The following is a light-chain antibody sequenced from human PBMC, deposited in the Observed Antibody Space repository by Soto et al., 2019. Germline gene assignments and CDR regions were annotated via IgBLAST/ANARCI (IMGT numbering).Light chain of an antibody. CDR3: AVWDDSLNGSV. J-gene: IGLJ2*01. Sequence: QSVLTQPTSASGTPGQRVTISCSGSTSNIGSNTVNWYQQLPGTAPKLLIYSDSQRPSGVPDRFSGSKSGTSASLAISGLQSEDESDYYCAVWDDSLNGSVFGGGTKVTVL. CDR2: SDS. CDR1: TSNIGSNT. V-gene: IGLV1-44*01.